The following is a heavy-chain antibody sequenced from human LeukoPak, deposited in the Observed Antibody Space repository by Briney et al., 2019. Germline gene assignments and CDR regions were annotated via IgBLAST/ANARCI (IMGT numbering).Heavy chain of an antibody. CDR2: ISGSGDST. J-gene: IGHJ4*02. V-gene: IGHV3-23*01. Sequence: GSLRLSCAASGFTFSSYAMSWVRQAPGKGLEWVSGISGSGDSTYYADSVKGRVTISRDNSKNMLYLQMNSLRAGDTAVYHCAKSSTTVTPYYFDYWGQGTLVSVSS. D-gene: IGHD4-17*01. CDR1: GFTFSSYA. CDR3: AKSSTTVTPYYFDY.